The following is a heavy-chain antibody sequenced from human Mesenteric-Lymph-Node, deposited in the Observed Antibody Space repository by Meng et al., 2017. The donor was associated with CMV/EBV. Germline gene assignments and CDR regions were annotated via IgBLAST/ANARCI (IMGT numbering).Heavy chain of an antibody. V-gene: IGHV3-21*04. CDR2: ISSQSTHI. J-gene: IGHJ3*02. D-gene: IGHD4-17*01. CDR3: AKDLDYGGVTDGLDM. CDR1: GFPFLAYS. Sequence: GESLKISCAGSGFPFLAYSMKWVRQAPGKGLEWVSSISSQSTHIYYADSVKGRFTISRDNAKNSVYLQMDSLRAEDTALYYCAKDLDYGGVTDGLDMWGQGTMVTVSS.